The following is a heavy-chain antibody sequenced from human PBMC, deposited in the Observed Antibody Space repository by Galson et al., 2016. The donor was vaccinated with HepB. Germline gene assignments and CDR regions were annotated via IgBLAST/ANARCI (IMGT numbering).Heavy chain of an antibody. CDR1: GFLFSTYG. V-gene: IGHV3-74*01. J-gene: IGHJ4*02. CDR3: SRGSDF. CDR2: IVDGDGSVT. Sequence: SLRLSCAASGFLFSTYGMHWVRQAPGKGLEWVSRIVDGDGSVTNYADSVKGRFTTSRDNGKNILYLQMNDLRTDDTGVYYCSRGSDFWGQGTLVTVSS.